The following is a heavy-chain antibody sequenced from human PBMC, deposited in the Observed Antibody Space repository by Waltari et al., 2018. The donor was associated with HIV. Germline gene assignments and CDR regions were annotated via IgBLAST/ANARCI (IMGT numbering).Heavy chain of an antibody. J-gene: IGHJ4*02. V-gene: IGHV3-33*01. CDR3: AREGHYYGSGRFGGDY. D-gene: IGHD3-10*01. Sequence: QVQLVESGGGVVQPGRSLRLSCAASGFTFSTYGMHWVRQAPGKGLEWVAGIWYDGSNKDYADSVKGRLTISRDNSKNTVYLQINRLRAGDTAVYYGAREGHYYGSGRFGGDYWGQGTLVTVSS. CDR1: GFTFSTYG. CDR2: IWYDGSNK.